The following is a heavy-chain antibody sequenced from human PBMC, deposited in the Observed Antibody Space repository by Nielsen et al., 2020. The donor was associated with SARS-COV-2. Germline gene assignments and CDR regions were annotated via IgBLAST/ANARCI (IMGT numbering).Heavy chain of an antibody. CDR3: ARDLGRQDIVVVPAASRGVFDY. J-gene: IGHJ4*02. V-gene: IGHV3-69-1*01. CDR2: ISSSSTI. D-gene: IGHD2-2*01. Sequence: WIRQPPGKGLEWVSYISSSSTIYYADSVKGRFTISRDNAKNSLYLQMNSLRAEDTAVYYCARDLGRQDIVVVPAASRGVFDYWGQGTLVTVSS.